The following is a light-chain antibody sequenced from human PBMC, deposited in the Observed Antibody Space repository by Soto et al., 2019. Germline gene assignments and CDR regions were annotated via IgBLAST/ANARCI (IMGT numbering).Light chain of an antibody. V-gene: IGLV2-14*01. Sequence: QSVLTQPASVSGSPGQSITISCTGTSSDVGGSNYVSWYQQHPGKAPKLMIYDVHNRPSGISKRFAGSKSGNTASLTISGLQAEDEADYYCSSYRSGSTLVFGGGTKLTVL. CDR1: SSDVGGSNY. CDR2: DVH. CDR3: SSYRSGSTLV. J-gene: IGLJ2*01.